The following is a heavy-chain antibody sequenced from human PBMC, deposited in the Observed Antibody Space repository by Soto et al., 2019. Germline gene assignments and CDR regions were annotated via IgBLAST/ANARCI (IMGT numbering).Heavy chain of an antibody. D-gene: IGHD4-17*01. CDR2: ISSSSSYI. Sequence: VQLVESGGGLVKPGGSLRLSCAASGFTFSSYSMNWVRQAPGKGLEWVSSISSSSSYIYYADSVKGRFTISRDNAKNSLYLQMNSLRAEDTAVYYCARRSKTDYGDYGGYYYYYYMDVWGKGTTVTVSS. V-gene: IGHV3-21*01. CDR3: ARRSKTDYGDYGGYYYYYYMDV. CDR1: GFTFSSYS. J-gene: IGHJ6*03.